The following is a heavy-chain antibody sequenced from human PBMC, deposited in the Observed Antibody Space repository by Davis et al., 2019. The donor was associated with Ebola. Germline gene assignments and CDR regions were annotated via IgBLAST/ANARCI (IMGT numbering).Heavy chain of an antibody. D-gene: IGHD3-10*02. CDR2: ISGGGRTI. CDR1: KFTLSSYW. CDR3: ARVYYYVVS. J-gene: IGHJ4*02. Sequence: GGSLRLSCAASKFTLSSYWMSWVRQAPGKGLEWVSYISGGGRTIYYADSVKGRFTMSRDNAKNSLYLQMNSLRAEDTAVYYCARVYYYVVSWGQGTLVTVSS. V-gene: IGHV3-48*04.